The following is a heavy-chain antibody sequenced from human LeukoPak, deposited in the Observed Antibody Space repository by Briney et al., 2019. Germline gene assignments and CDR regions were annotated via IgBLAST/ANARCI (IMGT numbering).Heavy chain of an antibody. CDR1: GFAFSSYG. CDR2: ISSSSSYI. Sequence: GGSLRLSCAASGFAFSSYGMNWVRQAPGKGLEWVSSISSSSSYIYYADSVKGRFTISRDNAKNSLYLQMNSLRAEDTAVYYCARDSSSWYNWFDPWGQGTLVTVSS. V-gene: IGHV3-21*01. D-gene: IGHD6-13*01. J-gene: IGHJ5*02. CDR3: ARDSSSWYNWFDP.